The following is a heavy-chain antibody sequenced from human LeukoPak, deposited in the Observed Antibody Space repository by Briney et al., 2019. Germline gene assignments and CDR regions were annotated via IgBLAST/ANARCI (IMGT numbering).Heavy chain of an antibody. D-gene: IGHD3-22*01. V-gene: IGHV3-48*01. CDR3: AKEGRAVVTYFDY. CDR2: ISSSSSTI. J-gene: IGHJ4*02. Sequence: GGSLRLSCAASGFTFSSYSMNWVRQAPGKGPEWVSYISSSSSTIYYADSVKGRFTISRDNAKNSLYLQMNSLRAEDTAVYYCAKEGRAVVTYFDYWGQGTLVTVSS. CDR1: GFTFSSYS.